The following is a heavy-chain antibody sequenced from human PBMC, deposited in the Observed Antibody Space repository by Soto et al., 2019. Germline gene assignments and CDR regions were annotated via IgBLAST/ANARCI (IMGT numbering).Heavy chain of an antibody. D-gene: IGHD3-3*01. V-gene: IGHV1-69*01. CDR2: IIPIFGTA. CDR3: SRGRTGYDFWRGTGAGGFDY. J-gene: IGHJ4*02. Sequence: QVQLVQSGAGVKKPGHSVKVSCTASGGTFSSYAISWVRQAPGQGIELMGGIIPIFGTANYAQKFQGRGTLAAYESTSTTYMELISLISEDAAVYDWSRGRTGYDFWRGTGAGGFDYWGQGTLVTVSS. CDR1: GGTFSSYA.